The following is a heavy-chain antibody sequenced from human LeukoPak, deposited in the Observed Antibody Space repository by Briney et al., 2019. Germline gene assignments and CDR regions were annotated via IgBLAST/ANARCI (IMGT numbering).Heavy chain of an antibody. V-gene: IGHV4-39*01. Sequence: SETLSLACTVSGGSTSSSSYYWGWIRQPPGKGLEWIGSIYYSGSTYYNPSLKSRVTISVDTSKNQFSLKLSSVTAADTAVYYCARHTPLIAAAGTFDYWGQGTLVTVSS. CDR3: ARHTPLIAAAGTFDY. CDR1: GGSTSSSSYY. CDR2: IYYSGST. D-gene: IGHD6-13*01. J-gene: IGHJ4*02.